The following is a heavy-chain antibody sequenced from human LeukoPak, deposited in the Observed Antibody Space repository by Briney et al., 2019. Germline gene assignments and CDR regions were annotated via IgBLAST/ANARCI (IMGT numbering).Heavy chain of an antibody. V-gene: IGHV3-7*05. CDR2: IKQDGSEK. Sequence: GGSLRLSCAASGFTFSSYWMSWVRQAPGKGLEWVANIKQDGSEKYYVDSVKGRFTISRDNAKNSLYLQMNSLRAEDTAVYYCARDLIYYDSSEGVYFDYWGQGTLVTVSS. J-gene: IGHJ4*02. CDR1: GFTFSSYW. CDR3: ARDLIYYDSSEGVYFDY. D-gene: IGHD3-22*01.